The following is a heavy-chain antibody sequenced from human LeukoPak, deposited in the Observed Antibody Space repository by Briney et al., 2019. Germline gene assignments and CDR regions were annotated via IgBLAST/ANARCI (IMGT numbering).Heavy chain of an antibody. CDR2: ISYDGSNK. CDR1: GFTFSSYA. D-gene: IGHD3-9*01. V-gene: IGHV3-30-3*01. CDR3: ARLPHPDCDILTGYYGGIDY. J-gene: IGHJ4*02. Sequence: GRSLRLSCAASGFTFSSYAMHWVRQAPGKGLEWVAVISYDGSNKYYADSVKGRFTISRDNSKNTLYLQMNSLRAEDTAVYYCARLPHPDCDILTGYYGGIDYWGQGTLVTVSS.